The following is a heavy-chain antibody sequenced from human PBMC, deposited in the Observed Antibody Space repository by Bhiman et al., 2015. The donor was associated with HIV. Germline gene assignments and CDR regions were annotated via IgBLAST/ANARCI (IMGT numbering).Heavy chain of an antibody. D-gene: IGHD5-18*01. CDR1: GFTFSTYN. CDR3: VRGYTYSNRLLGFDY. V-gene: IGHV3-48*04. CDR2: ISSTSTTI. Sequence: EVQLVDSGGGLAYPGGSLRLSCAASGFTFSTYNMNWVRQAPGKGLEWVSLISSTSTTIFYADSVKGRFTISRDNAKKSLYLQMSSLRAEDTAVYYCVRGYTYSNRLLGFDYWGQGTLVTVSS. J-gene: IGHJ4*02.